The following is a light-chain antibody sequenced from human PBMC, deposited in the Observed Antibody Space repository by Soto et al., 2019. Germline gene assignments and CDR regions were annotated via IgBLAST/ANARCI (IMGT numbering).Light chain of an antibody. CDR2: EGS. CDR3: CSHAGSNGPLWV. Sequence: QSALTQPASVSGSPGQSITISCTGTSGDIGSYNLVSWYQQCPGRAPKLMIYEGSKRPSGVSSRFSGSKSGSTAFLTISGLQAEDEADYYCCSHAGSNGPLWVFGGGTQLTV. J-gene: IGLJ3*02. V-gene: IGLV2-23*01. CDR1: SGDIGSYNL.